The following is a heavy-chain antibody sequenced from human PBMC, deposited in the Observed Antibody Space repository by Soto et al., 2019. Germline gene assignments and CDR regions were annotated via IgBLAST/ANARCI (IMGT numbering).Heavy chain of an antibody. CDR3: ATCYYGSGFDSEGDY. Sequence: QVQLVQSGAEVKKPGSSVKVSCKASGGTFSSYTISWVRQAPGQGLEWMGRIIPILGIANYAQKFQGRVTITADKSTSTAYMELSSLRSEDTAVYYCATCYYGSGFDSEGDYWGQGTLVTVSS. CDR1: GGTFSSYT. CDR2: IIPILGIA. J-gene: IGHJ4*02. D-gene: IGHD3-10*01. V-gene: IGHV1-69*02.